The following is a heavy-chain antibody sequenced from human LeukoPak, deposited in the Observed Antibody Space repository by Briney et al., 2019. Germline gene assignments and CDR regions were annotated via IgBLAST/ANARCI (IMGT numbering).Heavy chain of an antibody. CDR3: ARRGYSYGYFDY. CDR1: GGSISSGGYS. D-gene: IGHD5-18*01. CDR2: IYHSGST. V-gene: IGHV4-30-2*01. Sequence: SQTLSLTCAVSGGSISSGGYSWRWIRQPPGKGLEWIGYIYHSGSTYYNPSLKSRVTISVDRSKNQFSLKLSSVTAADTAVYYCARRGYSYGYFDYWGQGTLVTVSS. J-gene: IGHJ4*02.